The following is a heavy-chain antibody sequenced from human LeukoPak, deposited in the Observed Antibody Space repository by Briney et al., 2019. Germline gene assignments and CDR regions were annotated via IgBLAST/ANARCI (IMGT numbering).Heavy chain of an antibody. CDR3: ARDLGHTGYDLYDY. D-gene: IGHD5-12*01. CDR1: GINFRGYW. V-gene: IGHV3-7*01. Sequence: GGSLRLSCAVSGINFRGYWMAWVRQPPGKGLEWLANMKQDGIEKYYVASVKGRLTITRDNAKNSLYLKMNSLRVEDTAVYYCARDLGHTGYDLYDYWGQGTLVTVSS. CDR2: MKQDGIEK. J-gene: IGHJ4*02.